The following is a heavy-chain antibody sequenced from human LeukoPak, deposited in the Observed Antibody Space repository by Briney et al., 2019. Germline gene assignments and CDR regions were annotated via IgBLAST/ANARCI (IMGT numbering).Heavy chain of an antibody. Sequence: PSETLSLTCAVYGGSFSGYYWSWIRQPPGKGLEWIGEINHSGSTNYNPSLKSRVTISVDTSKNQFSLKLSSVTAADTAVYYCARGAASMSSSWYGYYYYMDVWGKGTTVTVSS. CDR3: ARGAASMSSSWYGYYYYMDV. J-gene: IGHJ6*03. V-gene: IGHV4-34*01. CDR1: GGSFSGYY. D-gene: IGHD6-13*01. CDR2: INHSGST.